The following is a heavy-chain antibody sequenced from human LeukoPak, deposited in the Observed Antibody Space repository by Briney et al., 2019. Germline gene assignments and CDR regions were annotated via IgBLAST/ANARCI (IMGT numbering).Heavy chain of an antibody. Sequence: SETLSLTCAVYGGSFSGYYWSWIRQHPGKGLEWIGYIYYSGSTYYNPSLKSRVTISVDTSKNQFSLKLSSVTAADTAVYYCARGSSYDFWSGYYTGYYYYGMDVWGQGTTVTVSS. V-gene: IGHV4-31*11. J-gene: IGHJ6*02. CDR3: ARGSSYDFWSGYYTGYYYYGMDV. CDR2: IYYSGST. CDR1: GGSFSGYY. D-gene: IGHD3-3*01.